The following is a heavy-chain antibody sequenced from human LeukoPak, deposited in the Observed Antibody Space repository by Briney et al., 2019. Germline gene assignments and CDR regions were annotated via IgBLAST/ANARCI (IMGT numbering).Heavy chain of an antibody. D-gene: IGHD3-10*01. CDR1: GFTFSSNY. CDR3: ARDSGNYGSGSYWY. J-gene: IGHJ4*02. Sequence: GGSLRLSCAASGFTFSSNYMSWVGQAPGKGLEWVSVIYSGGSTYYTDSVTGGFTISRDKSKNKLYLQMNSLRAEDTAVYYCARDSGNYGSGSYWYWGQGTLVTVSS. V-gene: IGHV3-53*01. CDR2: IYSGGST.